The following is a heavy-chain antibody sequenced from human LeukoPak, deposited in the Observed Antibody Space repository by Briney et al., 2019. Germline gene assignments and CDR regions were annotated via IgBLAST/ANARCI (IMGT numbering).Heavy chain of an antibody. D-gene: IGHD2-2*01. CDR3: ARGLGYCSSTSCYRLLLSY. V-gene: IGHV3-48*03. CDR2: ISSSGSTI. Sequence: PGGSLRLSCAASGFTFSSYEMNWVRQAPGKGLEGVSYISSSGSTIYYADSVKGRFTISRDNAKNSLYLQMNSLRAENTAVYYCARGLGYCSSTSCYRLLLSYWGQGTLVTVSS. CDR1: GFTFSSYE. J-gene: IGHJ4*02.